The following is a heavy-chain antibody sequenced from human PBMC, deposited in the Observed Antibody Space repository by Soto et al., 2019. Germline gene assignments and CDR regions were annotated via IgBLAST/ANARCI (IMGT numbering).Heavy chain of an antibody. Sequence: SETLSLASAVSGGSLGRNYRRWVRQPPRKELEWIGYIYYGGSHNYNPSLKSRVTISVDTSKNQFTLKLSSVTAADTAVYYCDGHYGDHLYFRGQGTPVIVSS. CDR1: GGSLGRNY. J-gene: IGHJ4*01. CDR3: DGHYGDHLYF. D-gene: IGHD4-17*01. CDR2: IYYGGSH. V-gene: IGHV4-59*08.